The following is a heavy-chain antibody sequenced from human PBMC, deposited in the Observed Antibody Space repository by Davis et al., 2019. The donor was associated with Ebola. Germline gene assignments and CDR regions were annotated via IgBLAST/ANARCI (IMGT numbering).Heavy chain of an antibody. CDR3: ATTPRYSSHGAYFDY. V-gene: IGHV4-4*07. Sequence: SETLSLTCTVSGGSISSYYWSWIRQPAGKGLEWIGRIYPSGSTNYNPSLKSRVTISVDTSKNQFSLKLSSVTAADTAVYYCATTPRYSSHGAYFDYWGQGTLVTVSS. CDR2: IYPSGST. J-gene: IGHJ4*02. CDR1: GGSISSYY. D-gene: IGHD4-11*01.